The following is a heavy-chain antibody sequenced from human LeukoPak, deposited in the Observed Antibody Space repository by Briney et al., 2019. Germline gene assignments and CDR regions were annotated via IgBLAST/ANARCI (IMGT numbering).Heavy chain of an antibody. Sequence: ASVKVSCKAAGYTFTGYYMNWVRQAPGPGLEWMGRFNPNTGGTNHAQNFQGSVTMTRDTSITTVYMELSRLRSDDTAVYYCARVGDGLNDGFDIWGQGTMVTVCS. CDR2: FNPNTGGT. D-gene: IGHD5-24*01. CDR3: ARVGDGLNDGFDI. J-gene: IGHJ3*02. V-gene: IGHV1-2*06. CDR1: GYTFTGYY.